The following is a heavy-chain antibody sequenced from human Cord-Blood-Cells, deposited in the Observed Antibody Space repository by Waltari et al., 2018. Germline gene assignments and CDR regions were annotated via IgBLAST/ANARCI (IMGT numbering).Heavy chain of an antibody. CDR2: IYYSGST. Sequence: VQLQESGPGLVKPSQTLSLTCTVSGGPLRTGDYYSRWSRQPPGKGLEWIGYIYYSGSTYYNPSLKSRVTISVDTSKNQFSLKLSSVTAADTAVYYCATQRILSAFDIWGQGTMVTVSS. CDR1: GGPLRTGDYY. V-gene: IGHV4-30-4*08. J-gene: IGHJ3*02. D-gene: IGHD3-3*01. CDR3: ATQRILSAFDI.